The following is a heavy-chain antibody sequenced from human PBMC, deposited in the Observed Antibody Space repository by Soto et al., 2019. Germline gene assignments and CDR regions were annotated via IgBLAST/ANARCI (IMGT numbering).Heavy chain of an antibody. V-gene: IGHV4-39*01. D-gene: IGHD6-6*01. J-gene: IGHJ4*02. CDR2: IYYSGST. CDR1: GGSISGSSYY. Sequence: SETLSLTCSVSGGSISGSSYYWGWIRQPPGKGLEWIGSIYYSGSTSYNPSLKSRVTISVDMSKNQFSLKLSSVTAADTAVYYCASRAAARPLDYWGQGTLVTVSS. CDR3: ASRAAARPLDY.